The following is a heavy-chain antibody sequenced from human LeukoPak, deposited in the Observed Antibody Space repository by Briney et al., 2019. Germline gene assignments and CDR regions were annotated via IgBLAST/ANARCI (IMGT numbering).Heavy chain of an antibody. J-gene: IGHJ4*02. CDR3: ARGIWSARTVDYYLDS. CDR1: GYTFINYA. V-gene: IGHV1-3*01. CDR2: INAGNGHT. Sequence: GASVKVSCKASGYTFINYAIHWVRQAPGQRFEWMGWINAGNGHTKYSQNFQGRVTITRDSSASTVYMELSSLTSEDTAVYYCARGIWSARTVDYYLDSWGQGTLVTVSS. D-gene: IGHD2-21*01.